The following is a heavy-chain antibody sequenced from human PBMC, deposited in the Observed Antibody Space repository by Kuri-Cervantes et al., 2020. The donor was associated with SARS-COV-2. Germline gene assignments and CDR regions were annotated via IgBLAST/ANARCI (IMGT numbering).Heavy chain of an antibody. J-gene: IGHJ4*02. Sequence: ASVKVSCKASGYTFTSYYMHWVRQAPGQGLEWMGIINPSGGSTSYAQKLQGRVTMTTDTPTSTAYMELRSLRSDDTAVYYCARDRIAAAGFSCQEYWGQGTLVTVSS. CDR3: ARDRIAAAGFSCQEY. CDR1: GYTFTSYY. CDR2: INPSGGST. D-gene: IGHD6-13*01. V-gene: IGHV1-46*01.